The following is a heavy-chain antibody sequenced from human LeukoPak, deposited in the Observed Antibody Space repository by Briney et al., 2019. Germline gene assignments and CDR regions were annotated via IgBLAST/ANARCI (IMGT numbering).Heavy chain of an antibody. CDR1: GFTFSSYA. D-gene: IGHD3-3*01. CDR2: ISGSGGST. Sequence: GGSLRLSCAASGFTFSSYAMSWVRQAPGKGLEWVSAISGSGGSTYYADSVKGRFTIPRDNSKNTLYLQMNSLRAEDTAVYYCAKHPNLGRYDFWTDPYYYYGMDVWGQGTTVTVSS. CDR3: AKHPNLGRYDFWTDPYYYYGMDV. J-gene: IGHJ6*02. V-gene: IGHV3-23*01.